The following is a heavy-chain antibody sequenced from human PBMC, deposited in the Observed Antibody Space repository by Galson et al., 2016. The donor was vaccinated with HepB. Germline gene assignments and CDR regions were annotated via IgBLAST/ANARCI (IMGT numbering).Heavy chain of an antibody. CDR1: GFTFSTYN. D-gene: IGHD1-26*01. CDR2: ISRSSSSL. V-gene: IGHV3-48*02. J-gene: IGHJ4*02. CDR3: ARDLTRMVGANGF. Sequence: SLRLSCAASGFTFSTYNMNWVRQAPGKGLEWVSYISRSSSSLYYADSVKGRFTISRDNAKNSLYLQMNSLRDEDSAIYYCARDLTRMVGANGFWGRGTLVSVSS.